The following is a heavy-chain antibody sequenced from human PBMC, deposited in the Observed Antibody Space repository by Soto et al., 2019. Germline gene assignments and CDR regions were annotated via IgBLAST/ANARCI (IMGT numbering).Heavy chain of an antibody. Sequence: ASGFSFVYHAMTWVRQAPGKGLEWVGFIRSNPYGETTEYAASVKGRFTISRDDSKSIAYLHMSDLKTEDTAVYYCARVLTMIILAHFDSWGQGTLVTVSS. V-gene: IGHV3-49*04. J-gene: IGHJ4*02. D-gene: IGHD3-22*01. CDR1: GFSFVYHA. CDR2: IRSNPYGETT. CDR3: ARVLTMIILAHFDS.